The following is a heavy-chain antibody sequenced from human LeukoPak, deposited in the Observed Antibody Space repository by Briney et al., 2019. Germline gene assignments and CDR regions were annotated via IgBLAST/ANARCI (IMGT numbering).Heavy chain of an antibody. J-gene: IGHJ4*02. CDR1: GFTFSSYG. Sequence: QPGRSLRLSCAASGFTFSSYGMHWVRQAPGKGLEWVAVISYHGSNKYYADSVKGRFTISRDNSKNTLYLQMNSLRAEDTAVYYCAKGNGYAYYFDYWGQGTLVTVSS. V-gene: IGHV3-30*18. CDR3: AKGNGYAYYFDY. D-gene: IGHD5-12*01. CDR2: ISYHGSNK.